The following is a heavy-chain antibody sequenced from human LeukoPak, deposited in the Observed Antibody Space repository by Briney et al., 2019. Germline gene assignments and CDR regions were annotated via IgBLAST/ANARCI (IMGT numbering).Heavy chain of an antibody. J-gene: IGHJ4*02. CDR2: ISGSGGST. Sequence: GGSLRLSCAASGFTFSSYGMSWVRQAPGKGLEWVSAISGSGGSTYYADSVKGRFTISRDNSKNTLYLQMNSLRAEDTAVYYCAKAGAVVVVAAKFFDYWGQGTLVTVSS. D-gene: IGHD2-15*01. CDR3: AKAGAVVVVAAKFFDY. V-gene: IGHV3-23*01. CDR1: GFTFSSYG.